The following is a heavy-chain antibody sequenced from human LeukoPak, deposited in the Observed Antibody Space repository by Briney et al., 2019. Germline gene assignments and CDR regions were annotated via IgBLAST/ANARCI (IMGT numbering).Heavy chain of an antibody. D-gene: IGHD3-22*01. CDR3: ARVRGYYDSSGLFDI. J-gene: IGHJ3*02. V-gene: IGHV4-34*01. Sequence: SETLSLTCAVYGGSFSGYYWSWIRQPPGKGLEWIGEINHSGSTNYNPSLKSRVAISVDTSKNQFSLKLSSVTAADTAVYYCARVRGYYDSSGLFDIWGQGTMVTVSS. CDR2: INHSGST. CDR1: GGSFSGYY.